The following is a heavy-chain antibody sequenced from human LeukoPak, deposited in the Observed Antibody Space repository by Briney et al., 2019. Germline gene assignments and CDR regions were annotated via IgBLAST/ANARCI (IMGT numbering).Heavy chain of an antibody. V-gene: IGHV4-59*08. CDR2: IYYSGST. D-gene: IGHD2-15*01. CDR1: GGSISSYY. CDR3: ARRECGGGSCYFDY. Sequence: TSETLSLTCTVSGGSISSYYWSWIRQPPGKGLEWIGYIYYSGSTNYNPSLKSRVTISVDTSKNQFSLKLSSVTAADTAVYYCARRECGGGSCYFDYWGQGTLVTVSS. J-gene: IGHJ4*02.